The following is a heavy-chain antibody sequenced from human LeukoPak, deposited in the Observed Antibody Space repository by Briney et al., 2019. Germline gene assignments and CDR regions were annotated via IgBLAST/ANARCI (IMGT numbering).Heavy chain of an antibody. D-gene: IGHD6-19*01. V-gene: IGHV3-7*01. CDR1: GFTFSTYW. J-gene: IGHJ4*02. CDR2: IKQDESEK. CDR3: ANPGSAWHFDY. Sequence: GGSLRLSCAVSGFTFSTYWMSWVRQAPGKGLKWVANIKQDESEKYYVDSVKGRFTVSRDNAKNSLYLQMNSLRAEDTAVYYCANPGSAWHFDYWGQGTLVTVSS.